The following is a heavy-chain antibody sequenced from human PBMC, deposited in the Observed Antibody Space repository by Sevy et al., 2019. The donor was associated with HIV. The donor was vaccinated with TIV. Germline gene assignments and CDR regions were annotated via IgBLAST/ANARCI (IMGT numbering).Heavy chain of an antibody. Sequence: GGSLRLSCAASGFSFSNYAMHWVRQAPGKGLEWVAVISYDGINKYYADSVKGRFTISRDNSKNTLYVQMNSLRAEDTAVYYCARDSNSGYYYYYAMDVWGQGSTVTVSS. V-gene: IGHV3-30-3*01. D-gene: IGHD1-26*01. J-gene: IGHJ6*02. CDR1: GFSFSNYA. CDR3: ARDSNSGYYYYYAMDV. CDR2: ISYDGINK.